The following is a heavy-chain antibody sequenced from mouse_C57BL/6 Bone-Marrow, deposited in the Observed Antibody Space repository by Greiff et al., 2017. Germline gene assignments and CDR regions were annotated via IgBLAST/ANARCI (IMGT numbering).Heavy chain of an antibody. D-gene: IGHD6-2*01. V-gene: IGHV1-81*01. CDR1: GYTFTSYG. J-gene: IGHJ1*03. CDR3: ARWCLYV. Sequence: QVQLKQSGAELARPGASVKLSCKASGYTFTSYGISWVKQRTGQGLEWIGEIYPRSGNTYYNEKFKGKATLTADQSSSTAYMVLRGLNAEDSAVYCCARWCLYVWGTGTAVTVSA. CDR2: IYPRSGNT.